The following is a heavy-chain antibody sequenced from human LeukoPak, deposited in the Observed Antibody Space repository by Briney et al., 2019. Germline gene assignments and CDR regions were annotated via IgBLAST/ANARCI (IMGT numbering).Heavy chain of an antibody. D-gene: IGHD3-22*01. CDR2: ISGSGAST. CDR1: GFTFSSYA. CDR3: ARLRSYYYDSSGYKDAFDI. Sequence: PGGSLRLSCAASGFTFSSYAMSWVRQVPGKGLEWVSGISGSGASTNYAESVKGRFTISRDNAKNSVYLQMNSLRAEDTAVYYCARLRSYYYDSSGYKDAFDIWGQGTIVTVSS. V-gene: IGHV3-23*01. J-gene: IGHJ3*02.